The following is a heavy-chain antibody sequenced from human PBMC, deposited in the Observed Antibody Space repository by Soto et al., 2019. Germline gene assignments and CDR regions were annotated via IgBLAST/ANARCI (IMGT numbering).Heavy chain of an antibody. Sequence: PGGSLRLSCAASGFTFSSYWMHWVRQLPGKGLVWVSRINGDGRITSYADPVKGRFTISRDNSKNTLYLQMNSLRAEDTAVYYCAKGFGNSWAFDYWGQGTLVTVSS. J-gene: IGHJ4*02. CDR1: GFTFSSYW. D-gene: IGHD1-7*01. V-gene: IGHV3-74*01. CDR3: AKGFGNSWAFDY. CDR2: INGDGRIT.